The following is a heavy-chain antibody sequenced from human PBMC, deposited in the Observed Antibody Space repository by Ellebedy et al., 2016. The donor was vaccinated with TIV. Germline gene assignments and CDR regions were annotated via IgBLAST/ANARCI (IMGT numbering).Heavy chain of an antibody. V-gene: IGHV3-23*01. CDR1: GFTFTTYV. CDR2: ISGSGGGT. CDR3: AKASLTYGSGGSFDY. Sequence: GESLKISCAASGFTFTTYVMSWVRQAPGKGLEWVSRISGSGGGTFYADSVKGRFTSSRDNSANTLFLQMTSLRAEDKALSYWAKASLTYGSGGSFDYWGQGTLVTVSS. J-gene: IGHJ4*02. D-gene: IGHD3-10*01.